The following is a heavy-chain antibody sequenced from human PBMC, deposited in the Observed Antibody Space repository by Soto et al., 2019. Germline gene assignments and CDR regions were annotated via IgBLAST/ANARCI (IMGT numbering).Heavy chain of an antibody. Sequence: SETLSLTCTVSGGSISSSPHYWGWIRHPPGKGLEWIASSHYSGSAYYNPSLKSRVTISVDTSKSQYSLILTSVTAADTAVYYCATQYYYDSSGYYPSTTWFDFWGDGTTATVSS. CDR2: SHYSGSA. CDR3: ATQYYYDSSGYYPSTTWFDF. V-gene: IGHV4-39*01. D-gene: IGHD3-22*01. J-gene: IGHJ5*01. CDR1: GGSISSSPHY.